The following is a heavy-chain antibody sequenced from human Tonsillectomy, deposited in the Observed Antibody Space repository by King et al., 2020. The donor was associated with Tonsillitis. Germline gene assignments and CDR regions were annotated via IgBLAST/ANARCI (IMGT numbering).Heavy chain of an antibody. CDR3: AREYGWFGGYDGMDV. V-gene: IGHV1-2*02. CDR1: GYTFTGYY. CDR2: INPNSGGT. J-gene: IGHJ6*02. D-gene: IGHD3-10*01. Sequence: VQLVESGAEVKKPGASVKVSCKASGYTFTGYYMHWVRQAPGQGLEWMGWINPNSGGTNYAQKFQGRVTMTRDTSISTAYMELSRLRSDDTAVYYCAREYGWFGGYDGMDVWGQGTTVTVSS.